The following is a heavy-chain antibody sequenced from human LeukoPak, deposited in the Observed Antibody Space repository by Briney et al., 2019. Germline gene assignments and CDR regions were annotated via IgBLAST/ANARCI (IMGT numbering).Heavy chain of an antibody. V-gene: IGHV3-30-3*01. CDR2: ISYDGSNK. Sequence: GGSLRLSCAASGFTVSSNYMSWVRQAPGKGLEWVAVISYDGSNKYYADSVKGRFTISRDNSKNTLYLQMNSLRAEDTAVYYCARDPTFDFRADYWGQGTLVTVSS. CDR1: GFTVSSNY. J-gene: IGHJ4*02. CDR3: ARDPTFDFRADY. D-gene: IGHD3-3*01.